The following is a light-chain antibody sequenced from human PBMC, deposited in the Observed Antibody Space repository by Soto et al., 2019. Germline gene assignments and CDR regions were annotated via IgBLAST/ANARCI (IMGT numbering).Light chain of an antibody. CDR3: QQAATLPLT. J-gene: IGKJ4*01. CDR1: QAFGYL. Sequence: DIQMTQSPSSVSASVGDRVIITCRASQAFGYLLASYQQKRGRAPKLLIYGVSTLQGGVPSRVSGSESGTDFNLTVSSLQPEDSATYYCQQAATLPLTFCGGAAVEIK. CDR2: GVS. V-gene: IGKV1-12*01.